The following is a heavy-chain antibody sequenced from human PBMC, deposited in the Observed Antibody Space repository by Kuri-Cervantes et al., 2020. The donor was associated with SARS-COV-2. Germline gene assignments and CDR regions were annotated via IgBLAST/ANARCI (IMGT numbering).Heavy chain of an antibody. D-gene: IGHD5-12*01. CDR2: FDPEDGET. Sequence: ASVKVSCKVSGYTLTELSMHWVRQAPGKGLEWMGGFDPEDGETIYAQKFQGRVTMTRDTSTSTVYMELSSLRSEDTAVYYCARSGYDRAGYFDYWGQGTLVTVSS. V-gene: IGHV1-24*01. CDR3: ARSGYDRAGYFDY. CDR1: GYTLTELS. J-gene: IGHJ4*02.